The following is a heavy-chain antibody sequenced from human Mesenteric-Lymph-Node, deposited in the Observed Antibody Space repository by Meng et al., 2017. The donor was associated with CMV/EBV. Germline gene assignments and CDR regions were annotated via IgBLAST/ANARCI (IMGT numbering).Heavy chain of an antibody. CDR3: ARDRGLGFRVLEYLKYGMDV. V-gene: IGHV1-2*02. D-gene: IGHD3-3*01. J-gene: IGHJ6*02. CDR1: GYTFTGYH. CDR2: IHPKSGGT. Sequence: ASVKVSCKASGYTFTGYHIHWVRQAPGQGPEWMGWIHPKSGGTEYSQKFQGRVTMTRDTSLTTVNLELTRLTSDDTAVYYCARDRGLGFRVLEYLKYGMDVWGQGTTVTVSS.